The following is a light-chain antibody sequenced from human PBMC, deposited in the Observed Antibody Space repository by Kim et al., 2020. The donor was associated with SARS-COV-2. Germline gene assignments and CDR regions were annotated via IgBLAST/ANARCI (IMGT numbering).Light chain of an antibody. V-gene: IGKV3-15*01. J-gene: IGKJ1*01. CDR3: QQYNSRPT. CDR2: GAS. Sequence: EVVMTQSPATLSVSPGERATLSCRASQSVSGNLAWYQQKPGQAPRLLIYGASTRATGIPARFSGSGSGTEFTLTISSLQSEDVAFYYCQQYNSRPTFGQGTKVDIK. CDR1: QSVSGN.